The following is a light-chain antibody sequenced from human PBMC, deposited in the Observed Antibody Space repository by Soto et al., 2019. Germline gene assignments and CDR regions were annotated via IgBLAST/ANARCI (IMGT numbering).Light chain of an antibody. CDR3: PQYDSFSVT. CDR2: DVS. CDR1: PSTSSW. Sequence: IELTQYRSPLSASVGDRVTVSWGASPSTSSWLAWYPTTTGKAPKVSSYDVSALKRGVPPRFRGRGKGTEGTLTISSLKNDDVATHSSPQYDSFSVTFGQGTKVDIK. J-gene: IGKJ1*01. V-gene: IGKV1-5*01.